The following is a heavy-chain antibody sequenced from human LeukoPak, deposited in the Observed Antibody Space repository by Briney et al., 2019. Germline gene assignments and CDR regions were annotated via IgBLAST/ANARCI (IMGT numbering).Heavy chain of an antibody. D-gene: IGHD1-26*01. CDR3: ARAGVGATTYYYYYYYMDV. CDR2: IYYSWKT. Sequence: SETLSLTCTVSGGSISSSNYYWGWIRQPPGKGLEWIVSIYYSWKTDYNPSLKSQVTRPVDTSNNQYSLKLSSVTAADTAVYSCARAGVGATTYYYYYYYMDVWGKGTTVTVSS. V-gene: IGHV4-39*01. J-gene: IGHJ6*03. CDR1: GGSISSSNYY.